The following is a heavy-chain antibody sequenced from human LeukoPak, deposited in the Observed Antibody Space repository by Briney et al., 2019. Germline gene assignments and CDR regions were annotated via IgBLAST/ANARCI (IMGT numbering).Heavy chain of an antibody. Sequence: SETLSLTCTVSGGSISSSSYYWGWIRQPPGKGLEWIGSIYYSGSTYYNPSLKSRVTISVDTSKNQFSLKLSSVTAADTAVYYCARIRQRGGYCSSTSCSYYFDYWGQGTLVTVSS. CDR3: ARIRQRGGYCSSTSCSYYFDY. CDR2: IYYSGST. D-gene: IGHD2-2*03. V-gene: IGHV4-39*07. CDR1: GGSISSSSYY. J-gene: IGHJ4*02.